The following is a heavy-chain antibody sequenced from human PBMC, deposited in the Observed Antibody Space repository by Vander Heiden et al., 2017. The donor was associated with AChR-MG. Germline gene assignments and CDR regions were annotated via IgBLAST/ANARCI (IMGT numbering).Heavy chain of an antibody. CDR1: GDSFSSYR. J-gene: IGHJ1*01. Sequence: QVQRVHSGSDVKKPGSSVKVSCKAAGDSFSSYRTIWVRQGPGPGLEWMGGIIPVFNNANYAQKFQVRIFMTADKATTTAYMEFSGLSSDDKVVYYCGSEGRYFDCLFARDVKYLQYWVLVTLVTIS. CDR3: GSEGRYFDCLFARDVKYLQY. V-gene: IGHV1-69*06. CDR2: IIPVFNNA. D-gene: IGHD3-9*01.